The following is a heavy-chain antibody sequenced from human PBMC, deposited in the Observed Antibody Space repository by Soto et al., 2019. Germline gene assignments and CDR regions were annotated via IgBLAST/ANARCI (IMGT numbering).Heavy chain of an antibody. V-gene: IGHV3-53*01. CDR2: IYSGGST. CDR1: GFTVSSNY. Sequence: PGGSLRLSCAASGFTVSSNYMSWVRQAPGKGLEWVSVIYSGGSTYYADSVKGRFTISRDNSKNTLYLQMNSLRAEDTAVYYCARDFKGVKDAFDIWGQGRMVTVSS. J-gene: IGHJ3*02. D-gene: IGHD2-21*01. CDR3: ARDFKGVKDAFDI.